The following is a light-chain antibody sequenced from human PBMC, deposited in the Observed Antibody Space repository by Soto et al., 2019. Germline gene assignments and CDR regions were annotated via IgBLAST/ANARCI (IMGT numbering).Light chain of an antibody. V-gene: IGKV3-20*01. CDR3: QHYGSSPPKYT. Sequence: EIVLTQSPGTLSLPPGERATLSCRASQSVSSSSLAWYQHKPGQAPRLLIYDAFSRATDSPDRFSGSGSGTDFTLTISRLEPEDFAVYYCQHYGSSPPKYTFGQGTKLEI. J-gene: IGKJ2*01. CDR1: QSVSSSS. CDR2: DAF.